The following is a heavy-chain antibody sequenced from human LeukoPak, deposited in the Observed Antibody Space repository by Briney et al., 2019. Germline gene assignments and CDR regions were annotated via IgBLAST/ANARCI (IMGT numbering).Heavy chain of an antibody. Sequence: ASVKVSCKASGYTFTGYYMHWVRQAPGQGLEWMGWINPNSGGTNYAQKFQGRVTMTRDTSISTAYMELSRLRSDDTAVYYCARPRLDIVTFEPWGQGTLVTVSS. CDR1: GYTFTGYY. V-gene: IGHV1-2*02. J-gene: IGHJ5*02. D-gene: IGHD2-15*01. CDR2: INPNSGGT. CDR3: ARPRLDIVTFEP.